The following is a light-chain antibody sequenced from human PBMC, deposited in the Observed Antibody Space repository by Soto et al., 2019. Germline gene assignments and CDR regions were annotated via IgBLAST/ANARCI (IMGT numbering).Light chain of an antibody. J-gene: IGKJ2*01. Sequence: EIVLTQSPGTLSLSPGERATLSCRASQSVSSSYLAWYQQKPGQAPRLLIYGASSRATGIPDRFSSSGSGTDFTLTISRLEPEDFAVYYCQQYASSAYTFGQGTKLEIK. CDR1: QSVSSSY. CDR2: GAS. V-gene: IGKV3-20*01. CDR3: QQYASSAYT.